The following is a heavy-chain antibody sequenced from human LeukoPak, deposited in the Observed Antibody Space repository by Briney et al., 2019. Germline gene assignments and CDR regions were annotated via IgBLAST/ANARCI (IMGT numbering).Heavy chain of an antibody. CDR3: ARDRYCSSTSCYAGYYYMDV. J-gene: IGHJ6*03. V-gene: IGHV4-39*07. Sequence: SETLSLTCTVSGDSISSSSYYWGWIRQPPGKGLEWIGSIYYSGSTYYNPSLKSRVTISVDTSKNQFSLKLSSVTAADTAVYYCARDRYCSSTSCYAGYYYMDVWGKGTTVTVSS. D-gene: IGHD2-2*01. CDR1: GDSISSSSYY. CDR2: IYYSGST.